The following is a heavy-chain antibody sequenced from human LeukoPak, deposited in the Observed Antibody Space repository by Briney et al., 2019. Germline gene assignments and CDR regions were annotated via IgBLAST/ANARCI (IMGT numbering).Heavy chain of an antibody. CDR1: GFTSNNYA. Sequence: PGGSLRLXCAASGFTSNNYAMSWVRLAPGKGLEWVSAISNSGGSRYYADSVKGRFTISRDNSKNTLYLQMNSLRAEDTAVYYCARDRDDYVWGIYRYGDYWGQGTLVTVSS. CDR3: ARDRDDYVWGIYRYGDY. D-gene: IGHD3-16*02. V-gene: IGHV3-23*01. CDR2: ISNSGGSR. J-gene: IGHJ4*02.